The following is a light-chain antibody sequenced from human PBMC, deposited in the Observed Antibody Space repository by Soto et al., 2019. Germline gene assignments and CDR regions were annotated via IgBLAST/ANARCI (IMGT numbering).Light chain of an antibody. CDR2: GAS. CDR3: RQCSSSPWT. J-gene: IGKJ1*01. V-gene: IGKV3-20*01. Sequence: EIVLTQSPGTLSLSPGERATLSCRASQSVSSSYLAWYQQKPGQAPRLLIYGASSRATGIPDRFSGSGSGTDFTLTISRLAPEDFAVYYCRQCSSSPWTFGQGTKVEIK. CDR1: QSVSSSY.